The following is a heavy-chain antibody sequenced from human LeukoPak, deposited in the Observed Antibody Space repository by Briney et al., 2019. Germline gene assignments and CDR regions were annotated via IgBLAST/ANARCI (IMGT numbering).Heavy chain of an antibody. V-gene: IGHV4-34*01. J-gene: IGHJ5*02. Sequence: SETLSLTCAVYGGSFSGYYWSWIRQPPGKGLEWIGEINHSGSTNYNPSLKSRVTISVDTSKNQFSLKLSSVTAADTAVYYCARGLPRGSYFLLRCRYHRFDPWGQGTLVTVSS. CDR2: INHSGST. CDR1: GGSFSGYY. CDR3: ARGLPRGSYFLLRCRYHRFDP. D-gene: IGHD1-26*01.